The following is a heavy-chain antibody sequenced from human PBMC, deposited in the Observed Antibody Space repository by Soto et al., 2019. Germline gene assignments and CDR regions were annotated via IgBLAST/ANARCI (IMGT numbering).Heavy chain of an antibody. CDR3: AREVPEQEDSSGWYYFDY. J-gene: IGHJ4*02. D-gene: IGHD6-19*01. V-gene: IGHV3-33*01. CDR2: IWYDGSNK. CDR1: GFTFSSYG. Sequence: QVQLVESGGGVVQPGRSLRLSCAASGFTFSSYGMHWVRQAPGKGLEWVAVIWYDGSNKYYADSVKGRFTISRDNSKNTLYLQMNSLRAEDTAVYYCAREVPEQEDSSGWYYFDYWGQGTLVTVSS.